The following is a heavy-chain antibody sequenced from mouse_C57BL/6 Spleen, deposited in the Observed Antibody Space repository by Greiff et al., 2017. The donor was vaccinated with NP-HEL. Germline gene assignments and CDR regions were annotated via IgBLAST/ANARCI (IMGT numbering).Heavy chain of an antibody. CDR1: GYTFTSYW. Sequence: QVQLQQPGAELVKPGASVKVSCKASGYTFTSYWMHWVKQRPGQGLEWIGRIHPSDSDTNYNQKFKGKATLTVDKSSSTAYMQLSSLTSEDSAVYYCAIGCYDYGGLGFAYWGQGTLVIVSA. J-gene: IGHJ3*01. V-gene: IGHV1-74*01. CDR2: IHPSDSDT. CDR3: AIGCYDYGGLGFAY. D-gene: IGHD2-4*01.